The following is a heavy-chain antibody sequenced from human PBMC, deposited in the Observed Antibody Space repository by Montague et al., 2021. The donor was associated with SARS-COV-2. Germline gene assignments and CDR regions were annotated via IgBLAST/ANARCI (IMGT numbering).Heavy chain of an antibody. CDR2: IDNSGST. CDR1: GASINSDSYY. Sequence: SETLSLTCTVSGASINSDSYYRDWIRQPPGKGLEWIGSIDNSGSTSYISSLESRLTISEDTPKKQSSLRLTSVTAADTAMYYCARRQDYFGAGSYIFDVWGQGIMVTVPS. D-gene: IGHD3-10*01. V-gene: IGHV4-39*01. J-gene: IGHJ3*01. CDR3: ARRQDYFGAGSYIFDV.